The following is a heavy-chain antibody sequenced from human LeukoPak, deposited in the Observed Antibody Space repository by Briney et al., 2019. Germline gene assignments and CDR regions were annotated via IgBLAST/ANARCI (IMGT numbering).Heavy chain of an antibody. Sequence: ASVKVSCKASGYTFTSYGISWVRQAPGQGLEWMGWISAYNGNTNYAQKLQGRVTMTRNTSISTAYMELSSLRSEDTAVYYCASRLPYYYGSGSPILWGQGTLVTVSS. CDR2: ISAYNGNT. CDR1: GYTFTSYG. J-gene: IGHJ4*02. CDR3: ASRLPYYYGSGSPIL. D-gene: IGHD3-10*01. V-gene: IGHV1-18*01.